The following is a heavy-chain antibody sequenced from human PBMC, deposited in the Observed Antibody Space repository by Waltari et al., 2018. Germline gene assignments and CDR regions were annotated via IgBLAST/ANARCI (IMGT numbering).Heavy chain of an antibody. CDR1: GGTFSRYA. CDR3: ARYWGLGYCSSTSCYAFDI. D-gene: IGHD2-2*01. CDR2: IIPIFGTA. Sequence: QVQLAQAGDEGKKPGCSVKLSCKASGGTFSRYALRWFRQAPAPGIEGMGGIIPIFGTANYEQKFQGRVTITADESTSTAYMELSSLRSEDTAVYYCARYWGLGYCSSTSCYAFDIWGQGTMVTVSS. J-gene: IGHJ3*02. V-gene: IGHV1-69*12.